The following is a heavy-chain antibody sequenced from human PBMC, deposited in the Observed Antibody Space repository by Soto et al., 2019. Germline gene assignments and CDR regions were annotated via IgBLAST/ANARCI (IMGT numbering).Heavy chain of an antibody. V-gene: IGHV4-31*03. J-gene: IGHJ3*02. CDR2: IYYSGST. CDR3: ARHRREPYSSGWYEAFDI. CDR1: GGSISSGGYY. D-gene: IGHD6-19*01. Sequence: SETLSLTCTVSGGSISSGGYYWSWIRQHPGKGLEWIGYIYYSGSTYYNPSLKSRVTISVDTSKNQFSLRLSSVTAADTAVYYCARHRREPYSSGWYEAFDIWGQGTMVTVSS.